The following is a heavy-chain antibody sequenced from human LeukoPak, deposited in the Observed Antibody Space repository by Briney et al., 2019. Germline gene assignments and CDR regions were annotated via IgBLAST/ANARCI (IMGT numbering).Heavy chain of an antibody. CDR1: GFTFSSYA. J-gene: IGHJ4*02. CDR3: AKDSMVRGVIIPI. CDR2: ISGSAVDT. D-gene: IGHD3-10*01. Sequence: GGSLRLSCAASGFTFSSYAMSWVRQAPGKGLEWVSAISGSAVDTWYADSVKGRFTISRDNSKDTLYLQMNSLRAGDTAVYYCAKDSMVRGVIIPIWGQGTLVTVSS. V-gene: IGHV3-23*01.